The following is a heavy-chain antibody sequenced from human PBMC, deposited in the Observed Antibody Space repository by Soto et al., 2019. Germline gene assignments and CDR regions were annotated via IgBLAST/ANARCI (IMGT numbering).Heavy chain of an antibody. Sequence: SVKVSCKASGGSFNSHGVSWLRQAPGQGLEWMGGIIPIFETVEYAQKFQDRVTISADESTSTAYMEIRSLRSADTAFYFCARAPLINVARTYYYYVMDVWGQWTTVTVSS. CDR2: IIPIFETV. D-gene: IGHD3-10*01. V-gene: IGHV1-69*13. CDR3: ARAPLINVARTYYYYVMDV. CDR1: GGSFNSHG. J-gene: IGHJ6*02.